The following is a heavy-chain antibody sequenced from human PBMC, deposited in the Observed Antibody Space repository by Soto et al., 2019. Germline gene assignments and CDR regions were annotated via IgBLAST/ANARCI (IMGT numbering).Heavy chain of an antibody. V-gene: IGHV3-30*18. CDR2: ISYDGKNE. CDR3: AKDREEYYYGMDV. D-gene: IGHD1-26*01. CDR1: GFTFSSFG. J-gene: IGHJ6*02. Sequence: LRLSCAVSGFTFSSFGMHWVRQAPGEGLEWVAIISYDGKNEYYADSMKGRFTISRDNSKNTLYLQINSLRAEDTALYYCAKDREEYYYGMDVWGQGTTVTVSS.